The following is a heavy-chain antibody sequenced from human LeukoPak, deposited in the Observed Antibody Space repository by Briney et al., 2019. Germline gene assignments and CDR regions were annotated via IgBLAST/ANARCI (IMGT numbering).Heavy chain of an antibody. V-gene: IGHV3-23*01. D-gene: IGHD6-13*01. Sequence: GGSLRLSCAASGFTFSSYAMSWVRQAPGKGLEWVSAISGSGGSTYYADSVKGRFTISRDNSKNTLYLQMNSLRAEDTAVYYCAKIVSYSSSWYWDAFDIWGQGTMVTVSS. J-gene: IGHJ3*02. CDR2: ISGSGGST. CDR1: GFTFSSYA. CDR3: AKIVSYSSSWYWDAFDI.